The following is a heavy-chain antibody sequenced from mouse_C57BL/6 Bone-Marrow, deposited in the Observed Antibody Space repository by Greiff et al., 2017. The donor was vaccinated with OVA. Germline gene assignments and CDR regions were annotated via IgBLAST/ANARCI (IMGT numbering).Heavy chain of an antibody. CDR2: IYPGDGDT. J-gene: IGHJ3*01. CDR3: ARGAY. V-gene: IGHV1-80*01. Sequence: VQLQQSGAELVRPGASVKLSCTASGFNIKDDYMHWVKQRPGKGLEWIGQIYPGDGDTNYNEKFKGKATLTADKSSSTAYMHLSSLTSEDSAVYFCARGAYWGQGTLVTVSA. CDR1: GFNIKDDY.